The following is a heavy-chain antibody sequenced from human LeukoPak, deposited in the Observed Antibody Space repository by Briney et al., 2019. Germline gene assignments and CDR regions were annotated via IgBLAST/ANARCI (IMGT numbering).Heavy chain of an antibody. Sequence: GESLKISCKGSGYSFPTYWIGWVRQMPGKGLEWMGIIYPGNSDTRYSPPFQGQVTISVDKSISTAYLQWSSLKASDTAMYYCARVDWGSSGWEHNWFDPWGQGTLVTVSS. CDR1: GYSFPTYW. CDR2: IYPGNSDT. V-gene: IGHV5-51*01. D-gene: IGHD6-19*01. CDR3: ARVDWGSSGWEHNWFDP. J-gene: IGHJ5*02.